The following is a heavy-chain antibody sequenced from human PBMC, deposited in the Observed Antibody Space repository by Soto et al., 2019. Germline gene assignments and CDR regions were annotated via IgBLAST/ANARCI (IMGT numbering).Heavy chain of an antibody. CDR2: IYYSGST. V-gene: IGHV4-59*01. D-gene: IGHD3-3*01. CDR1: GGSISSYY. CDR3: ARADSYYDFWSGYYPVPWFDP. J-gene: IGHJ5*02. Sequence: SETLSLTCTVSGGSISSYYWSWIRQPPGKGLEWIGYIYYSGSTNYNPSLKSRVTISVDTSKNQFSLKLSSVTAADTAVYYCARADSYYDFWSGYYPVPWFDPWGQGTLVTVSS.